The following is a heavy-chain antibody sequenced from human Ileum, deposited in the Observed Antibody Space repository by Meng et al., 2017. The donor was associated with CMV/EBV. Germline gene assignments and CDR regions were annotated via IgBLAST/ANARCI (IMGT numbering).Heavy chain of an antibody. D-gene: IGHD2-8*02. CDR2: ISSSGDST. CDR3: TTPPLHYDTYWFTYYFDN. V-gene: IGHV3-23*01. CDR1: GFSFGNYA. J-gene: IGHJ4*02. Sequence: GGSLRLSCAASGFSFGNYAMNWVRLPPGKGLEWVAGISSSGDSTNYADSVKGRFTISRDNSQNTLILQMNSLRAEDTAVYYCTTPPLHYDTYWFTYYFDNWGQGTLVTVSS.